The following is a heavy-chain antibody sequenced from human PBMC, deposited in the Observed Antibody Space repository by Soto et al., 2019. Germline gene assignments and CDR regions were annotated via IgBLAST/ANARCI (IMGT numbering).Heavy chain of an antibody. Sequence: QVQLEESGGGLVKPGGSLRLSCAASGFPFSGFYMSWVRQAPGKGLEYISYISSSGTSANCADSVKGRFTISRDNSKNSLYLQMNSLRTEDTAVYYCARDRGKVTGQYFDQWVQGALVTVSS. D-gene: IGHD2-21*02. CDR2: ISSSGTSA. CDR3: ARDRGKVTGQYFDQ. CDR1: GFPFSGFY. J-gene: IGHJ4*02. V-gene: IGHV3-11*05.